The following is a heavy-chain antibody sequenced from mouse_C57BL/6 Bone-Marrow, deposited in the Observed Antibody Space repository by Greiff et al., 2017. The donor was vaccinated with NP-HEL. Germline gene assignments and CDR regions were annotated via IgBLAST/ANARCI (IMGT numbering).Heavy chain of an antibody. D-gene: IGHD1-1*01. J-gene: IGHJ1*03. Sequence: QVQLKQSGPELVKPGASVKISCKASGYAFSSSWMNWVKQRPGKGLEWIGRIYPGDGDTNYNGKFKGKATLTADKSSSTAYMQLSSLTSEDSAVYFCARFTTVVPRRPDWYFDVWGTGTTVTVSS. CDR1: GYAFSSSW. CDR3: ARFTTVVPRRPDWYFDV. V-gene: IGHV1-82*01. CDR2: IYPGDGDT.